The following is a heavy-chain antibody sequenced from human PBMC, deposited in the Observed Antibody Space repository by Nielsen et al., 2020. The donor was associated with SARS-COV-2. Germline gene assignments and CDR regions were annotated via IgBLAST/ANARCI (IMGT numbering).Heavy chain of an antibody. CDR2: ISWDGGST. CDR1: GFTFDDYT. Sequence: GESLKISCAASGFTFDDYTMHWVRQAPGKGLEWVSLISWDGGSTYYADSVKGRFTISRDNSKNSLYLQMNSLRAEDTAVYYCARERAVTNRYYYYYYGMDVWGQGTTVTVSS. J-gene: IGHJ6*02. V-gene: IGHV3-43*01. CDR3: ARERAVTNRYYYYYYGMDV. D-gene: IGHD4-17*01.